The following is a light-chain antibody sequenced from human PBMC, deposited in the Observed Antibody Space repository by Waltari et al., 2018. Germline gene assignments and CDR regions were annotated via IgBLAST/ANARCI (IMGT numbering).Light chain of an antibody. V-gene: IGLV1-47*01. CDR2: KSN. CDR1: SSNIGGNY. CDR3: AAWDDSLSNFV. Sequence: QSVLTQPPSASGTPGQKVTISCSGGSSNIGGNYVYWYQQLPGTAPKLLTYKSNQRPSGVPDRFSGSKSGTSASLAISGLQSEDEGHYYCAAWDDSLSNFVFGTGTKVTVL. J-gene: IGLJ1*01.